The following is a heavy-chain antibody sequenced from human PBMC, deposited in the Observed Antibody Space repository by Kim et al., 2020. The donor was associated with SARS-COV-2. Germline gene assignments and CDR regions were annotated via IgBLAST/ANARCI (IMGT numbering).Heavy chain of an antibody. J-gene: IGHJ6*02. D-gene: IGHD4-17*01. CDR2: IIPIFGTA. V-gene: IGHV1-69*06. Sequence: SVKVSCKASGGTFSSYAISWVRQAPGQGLEWMGGIIPIFGTANYAQKFQGRVTITADKSTSTAYMELSSLRSEDTAVYYCARGKWATVTTKRYYYGMDVWGQGTTVTVSS. CDR1: GGTFSSYA. CDR3: ARGKWATVTTKRYYYGMDV.